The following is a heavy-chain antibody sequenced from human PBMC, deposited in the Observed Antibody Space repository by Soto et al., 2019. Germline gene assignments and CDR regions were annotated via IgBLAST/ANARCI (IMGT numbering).Heavy chain of an antibody. CDR3: AIRGYSFSGSVFLVDY. V-gene: IGHV3-53*01. CDR1: GFTVSSNY. D-gene: IGHD5-18*01. J-gene: IGHJ4*02. Sequence: PGGSLRLSCAASGFTVSSNYMSWVRQAPGKGLEWVSVIYSGGSTYYADSVKGRFTISRDNSKNTLYLQMNSLRAEDTAVYYCAIRGYSFSGSVFLVDYWGQGTLVTVSS. CDR2: IYSGGST.